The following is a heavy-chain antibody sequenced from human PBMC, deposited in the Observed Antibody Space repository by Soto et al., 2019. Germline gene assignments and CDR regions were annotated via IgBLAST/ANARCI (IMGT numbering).Heavy chain of an antibody. CDR2: IIPIYGTA. V-gene: IGHV1-69*01. D-gene: IGHD6-19*01. CDR1: GGTFSSYA. Sequence: QVQLVQSGAEVKKPGSSVKVSCKASGGTFSSYAISWVRQAPGQGLEWMGGIIPIYGTANYAQKFQGRVRITADESTSTAYMELSSLRSEDTAVYYCARDHDGSGPYGSNNLFVPWVQGTLVTVSS. CDR3: ARDHDGSGPYGSNNLFVP. J-gene: IGHJ5*02.